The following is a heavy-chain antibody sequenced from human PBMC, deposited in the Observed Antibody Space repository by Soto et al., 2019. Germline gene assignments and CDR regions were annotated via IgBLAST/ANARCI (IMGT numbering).Heavy chain of an antibody. Sequence: SETLSLTCTVSGGSISSYYWSWIRQPPGKGLEWIGYIYYSGSTNYNPSLKSRVTISVDTSKNQFSLKLSSVTAADTAVFYCARRHHVDTAMVTAFDPWGQGTLVTVSS. D-gene: IGHD5-18*01. CDR2: IYYSGST. V-gene: IGHV4-59*08. CDR3: ARRHHVDTAMVTAFDP. J-gene: IGHJ5*02. CDR1: GGSISSYY.